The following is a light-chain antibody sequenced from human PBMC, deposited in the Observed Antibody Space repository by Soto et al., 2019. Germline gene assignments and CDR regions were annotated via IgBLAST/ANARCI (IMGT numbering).Light chain of an antibody. CDR3: QQFGSSPLLS. V-gene: IGKV3-20*01. CDR2: GAS. Sequence: EIVLTQSPGTLSLSPGERATLSCRASQSVINNYLAWYQQKPGQAPRLLIYGASSRATGIPDRFSGSGSGTDFTLTISRLEPEDFAVYYCQQFGSSPLLSFGGGTKVEIK. CDR1: QSVINNY. J-gene: IGKJ4*01.